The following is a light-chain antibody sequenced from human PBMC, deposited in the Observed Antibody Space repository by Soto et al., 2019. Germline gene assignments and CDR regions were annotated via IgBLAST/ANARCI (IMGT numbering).Light chain of an antibody. Sequence: EILMTQSPATLSVSPGERATLSCRASQTVSSNLAWYQQKPGQAPRLLIYGASTRATGIPARFSGSGSGTDFTLTISRLEPEDCAVYYCQQYGSSRWTFGQGTKVDIK. CDR3: QQYGSSRWT. J-gene: IGKJ1*01. V-gene: IGKV3-15*01. CDR1: QTVSSN. CDR2: GAS.